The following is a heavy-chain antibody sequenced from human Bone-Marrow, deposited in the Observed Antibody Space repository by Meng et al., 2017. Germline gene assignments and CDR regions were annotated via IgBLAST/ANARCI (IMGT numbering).Heavy chain of an antibody. CDR3: AREAYSTSLSSATGFDY. J-gene: IGHJ4*02. D-gene: IGHD6-13*01. V-gene: IGHV4-34*01. CDR1: GWSFSGFY. CDR2: INHSGST. Sequence: QVQLRQWGAGLLKPSETLSLTCALYGWSFSGFYWNWFRQPPGKGLEWIAEINHSGSTNINPSLKSRVTILADTSKNQFSLKVRSVTAADTAVYYCAREAYSTSLSSATGFDYWGQGTLVTV.